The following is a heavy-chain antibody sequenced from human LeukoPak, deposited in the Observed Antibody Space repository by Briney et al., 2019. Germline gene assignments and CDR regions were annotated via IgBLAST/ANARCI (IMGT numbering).Heavy chain of an antibody. V-gene: IGHV7-4-1*02. D-gene: IGHD2-2*03. CDR3: ASGYCSSTSCYDLDY. J-gene: IGHJ4*02. CDR1: GYTFTSYD. Sequence: APVKVSCKASGYTFTSYDMNWVRQAPGQGLEWMGWINTNTGNPTYAQGFTGRFVFSLDTSVSTAYLQISSLKAEDTAVYYCASGYCSSTSCYDLDYWGQGTLVTVSS. CDR2: INTNTGNP.